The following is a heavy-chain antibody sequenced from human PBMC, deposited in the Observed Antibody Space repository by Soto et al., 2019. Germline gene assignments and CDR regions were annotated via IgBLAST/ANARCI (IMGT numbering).Heavy chain of an antibody. CDR1: GGSISSGDYY. CDR3: ARVEVFSSSWYDY. Sequence: SETLSLTCTVSGGSISSGDYYWSWIRQPPGKGLEWIGYIYYSGSTYYNPSLKSRVTISVDTSKNQFSLKLSSVTAADTAVYYCARVEVFSSSWYDYWGQGTLVTVSS. D-gene: IGHD6-13*01. CDR2: IYYSGST. J-gene: IGHJ4*02. V-gene: IGHV4-30-4*01.